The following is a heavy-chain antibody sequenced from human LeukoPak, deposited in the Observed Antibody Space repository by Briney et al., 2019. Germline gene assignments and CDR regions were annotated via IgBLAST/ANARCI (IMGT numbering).Heavy chain of an antibody. J-gene: IGHJ6*04. D-gene: IGHD3-22*01. V-gene: IGHV4-59*01. CDR3: ARREYYYDSSGYPAGGMDV. CDR1: GGSISSYY. Sequence: PSETLSLTCTVSGGSISSYYWSWIRQPPGKGLEWIGYIYYSGSTNYNPSLKSRVTISVDTSKNQFSLKLSPVTAADTAVYYCARREYYYDSSGYPAGGMDVWGKGTTVTVSS. CDR2: IYYSGST.